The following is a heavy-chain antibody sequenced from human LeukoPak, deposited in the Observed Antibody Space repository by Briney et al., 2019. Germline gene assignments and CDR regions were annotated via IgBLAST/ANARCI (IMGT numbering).Heavy chain of an antibody. J-gene: IGHJ4*02. D-gene: IGHD5-12*01. CDR1: GGSISSYY. Sequence: KASETLSLTCTVSGGSISSYYWSWIRQPPGKGLEWIGYIYYSGSTNYNPSLKSRVTISVDTSKNQFSLKLSSVTAADTAVYYCAGRGYSGYDPEPYYFDYWGQGTLVTVSS. V-gene: IGHV4-59*01. CDR2: IYYSGST. CDR3: AGRGYSGYDPEPYYFDY.